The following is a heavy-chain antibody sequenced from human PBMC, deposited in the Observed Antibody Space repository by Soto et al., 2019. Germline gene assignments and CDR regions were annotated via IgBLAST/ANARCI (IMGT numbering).Heavy chain of an antibody. V-gene: IGHV4-34*01. D-gene: IGHD2-2*01. CDR2: INHSGSI. Sequence: PSETLSLTCAVYGGSSSGHYWSWIRQSPGKGLEWIGQINHSGSITYNPSLKSRVTILVDTSKNQFSLRLTSVTAADTAVYYCARGIAMVPNAPDKYYFDSWGQGALVTVSS. J-gene: IGHJ4*02. CDR1: GGSSSGHY. CDR3: ARGIAMVPNAPDKYYFDS.